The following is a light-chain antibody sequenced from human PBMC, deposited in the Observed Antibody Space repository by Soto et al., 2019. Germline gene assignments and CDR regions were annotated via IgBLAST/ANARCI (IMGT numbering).Light chain of an antibody. J-gene: IGKJ1*01. CDR2: KAS. CDR3: QLYNSYSWT. CDR1: QSLSSW. Sequence: DSQMTQSPSTLSASVGDRVTITCRASQSLSSWLAWYQQKPGKAPKLLIYKASTLESGVPSRFSGSGSGTEFTLTISSLQPDDFAIYYCQLYNSYSWTFGQGTKVEIK. V-gene: IGKV1-5*03.